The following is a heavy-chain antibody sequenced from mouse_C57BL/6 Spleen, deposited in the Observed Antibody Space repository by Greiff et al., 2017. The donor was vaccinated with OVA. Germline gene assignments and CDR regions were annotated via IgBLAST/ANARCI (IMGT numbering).Heavy chain of an antibody. CDR3: AIEVTTVVATDWYFDV. Sequence: VQLQQPGAELVKPGASVKVSCKASGYTFTSYWMPWVKQRPGQGLEWIGRIHPSDSDTNYNQKFKGKATLTVDNSSSTAYMQLSSLTSEDSAVYYCAIEVTTVVATDWYFDVWGTGTTVTVSS. CDR1: GYTFTSYW. V-gene: IGHV1-74*01. D-gene: IGHD1-1*01. J-gene: IGHJ1*03. CDR2: IHPSDSDT.